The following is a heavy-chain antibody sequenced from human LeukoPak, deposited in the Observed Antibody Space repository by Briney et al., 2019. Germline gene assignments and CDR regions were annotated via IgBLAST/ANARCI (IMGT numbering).Heavy chain of an antibody. CDR1: GDSVSSSTSA. J-gene: IGHJ4*02. D-gene: IGHD1-14*01. CDR2: TYFRSKWIH. V-gene: IGHV6-1*01. CDR3: ARNFSPDFDY. Sequence: SQTLSLTCAISGDSVSSSTSAWSWIRQSPSRGLEWLERTYFRSKWIHDYALSVRGRITINPDTSKNQVSLQLNSMTPEDTAIYYCARNFSPDFDYWGQGTLVTVSS.